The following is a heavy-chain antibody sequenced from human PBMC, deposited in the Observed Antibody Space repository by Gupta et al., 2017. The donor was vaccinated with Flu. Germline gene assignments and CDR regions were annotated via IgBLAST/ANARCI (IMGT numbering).Heavy chain of an antibody. V-gene: IGHV4-39*01. Sequence: QLQLQESCPGLVKPSEPLSLTCSVSGGSISSTSYYWGWLRQHPGKGLECIGSVYYSWSTHYNPSLKSRLTISVDTSKTHFSLNLRAVTAADTAVYFWARQGIITGAGFDAFDIWGQGTMVTVSS. CDR3: ARQGIITGAGFDAFDI. J-gene: IGHJ3*02. CDR1: GGSISSTSYY. D-gene: IGHD6-19*01. CDR2: VYYSWST.